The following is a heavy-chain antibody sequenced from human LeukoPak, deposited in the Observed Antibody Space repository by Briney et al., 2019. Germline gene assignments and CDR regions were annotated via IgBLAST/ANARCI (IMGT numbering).Heavy chain of an antibody. CDR2: IYSGGST. V-gene: IGHV3-53*01. Sequence: GGSLRLSCAASGFTVSSNYMSWVRQAPGKGLEWVSVIYSGGSTYYADSVKGRFTISRDNSKNTLYLQMNSLGAEDTAVYYCARQIVNDYGDYGGFDYWGQGTLVTVSS. D-gene: IGHD4-17*01. J-gene: IGHJ4*02. CDR1: GFTVSSNY. CDR3: ARQIVNDYGDYGGFDY.